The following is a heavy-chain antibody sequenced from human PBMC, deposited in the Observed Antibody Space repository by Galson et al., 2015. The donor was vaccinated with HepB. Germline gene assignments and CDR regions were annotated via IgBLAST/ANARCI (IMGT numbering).Heavy chain of an antibody. CDR3: AKSSLTGATDY. J-gene: IGHJ4*02. Sequence: CAISGDSVSSTITTWNWIRQSPLRGLEWLGRTYYRSKWYSDYALSVKSRITINPDPSKNQFSLQLNSVTAEDTAVYYCAKSSLTGATDYWGQGTLVTVSS. V-gene: IGHV6-1*01. CDR1: GDSVSSTITT. D-gene: IGHD5-24*01. CDR2: TYYRSKWYS.